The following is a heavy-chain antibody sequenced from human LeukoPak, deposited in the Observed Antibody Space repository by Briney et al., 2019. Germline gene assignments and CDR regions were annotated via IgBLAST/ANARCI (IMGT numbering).Heavy chain of an antibody. CDR1: GASFSGSY. CDR2: NNHSGST. J-gene: IGHJ5*02. Sequence: SATLSLTCAVYGASFSGSYWSWVRQHPGKGLEWIGENNHSGSTNYNPSRKSRVTIPVDTSKNQFSLELSSVTAADTAVYYCARAYDWLPFDPWGQGTLVTVSS. V-gene: IGHV4-34*01. CDR3: ARAYDWLPFDP. D-gene: IGHD3-9*01.